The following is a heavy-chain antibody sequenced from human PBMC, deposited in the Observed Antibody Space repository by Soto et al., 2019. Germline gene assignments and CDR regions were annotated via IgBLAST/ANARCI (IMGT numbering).Heavy chain of an antibody. V-gene: IGHV3-33*01. Sequence: QAQLVESGGGVVQPGKSLRLSCAASGFTFNNYGMHWVRQAPGKGLEWVAVVWYDGTTKDYPESVKGRFVISRDNSKNMVYLQMSGLRADDSAIYYCARDKWPAGGHFDSWGQGVPVTVSS. J-gene: IGHJ4*02. D-gene: IGHD2-15*01. CDR1: GFTFNNYG. CDR2: VWYDGTTK. CDR3: ARDKWPAGGHFDS.